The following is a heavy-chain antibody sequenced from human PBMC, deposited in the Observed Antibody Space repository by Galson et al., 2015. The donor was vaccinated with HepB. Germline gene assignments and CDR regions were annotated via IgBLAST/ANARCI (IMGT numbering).Heavy chain of an antibody. D-gene: IGHD3-3*01. Sequence: PALVKPTQTLTLTCTFSGFSLSSRGMGLGWIRQPPGKTLEWLAVIYWNGERLYSPSLERRLTITKGPSENQVVLTMTNLDPVDTATYYCAHTPLTSFEEVIIRNPFGVWGQGTTVTVSS. V-gene: IGHV2-5*01. CDR3: AHTPLTSFEEVIIRNPFGV. CDR1: GFSLSSRGMG. J-gene: IGHJ3*01. CDR2: IYWNGER.